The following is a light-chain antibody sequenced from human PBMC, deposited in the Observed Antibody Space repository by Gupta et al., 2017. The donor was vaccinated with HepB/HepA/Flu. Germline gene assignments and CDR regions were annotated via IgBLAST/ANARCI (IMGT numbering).Light chain of an antibody. CDR2: GNT. Sequence: QSVLTQPPAVSGATGQRVTIYCTGSIANNGAGYDVHWYQQLPGTAPKLLIYGNTNRPSAVPDRFSGSKSGTSASLAITLLQAEDEADYYCHSYDSSLIFPYVFGTGTRVTVL. J-gene: IGLJ1*01. CDR1: IANNGAGYD. V-gene: IGLV1-40*01. CDR3: HSYDSSLIFPYV.